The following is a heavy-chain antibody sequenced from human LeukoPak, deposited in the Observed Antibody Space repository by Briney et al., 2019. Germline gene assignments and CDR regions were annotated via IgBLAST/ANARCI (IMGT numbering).Heavy chain of an antibody. CDR2: ISSSSSYI. D-gene: IGHD3-22*01. J-gene: IGHJ4*02. V-gene: IGHV3-21*01. CDR3: ARGRSELYYYDSSGPDIY. CDR1: GFTFSSYS. Sequence: GGSLRLSCAASGFTFSSYSMNWVRQAPGERLEWVSSISSSSSYIYYADSVKGRFTISRDDAKNSLFLQMNSLRAEDTAVYYCARGRSELYYYDSSGPDIYWGQGTLVTVSS.